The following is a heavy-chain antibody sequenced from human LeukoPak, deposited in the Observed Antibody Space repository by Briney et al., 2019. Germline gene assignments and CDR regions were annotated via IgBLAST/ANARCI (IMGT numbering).Heavy chain of an antibody. V-gene: IGHV3-7*01. CDR2: IKLDGSEK. J-gene: IGHJ5*02. Sequence: GGSLRLPCAASGSTFSSYWMSWVRQAPGKGLEWVANIKLDGSEKYYVDSVKGRFTISRDNAKNSLYLQMNSLRAEDTAVYYCARDKGVVVVAATGWFDPWGQGTLVTVSS. CDR1: GSTFSSYW. D-gene: IGHD2-15*01. CDR3: ARDKGVVVVAATGWFDP.